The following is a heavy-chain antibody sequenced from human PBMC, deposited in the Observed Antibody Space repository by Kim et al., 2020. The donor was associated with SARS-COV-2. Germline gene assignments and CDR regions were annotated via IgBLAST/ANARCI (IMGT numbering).Heavy chain of an antibody. CDR3: AKEANYYDSSGYYGYYGMDV. Sequence: GGSLRLSCAASGFTFSSYGMHWVRQAPGKGLEWVAVISYDGSNKYYADSVKGRFTISRDNSKNTLYLQMNSLRAEDTAVYYCAKEANYYDSSGYYGYYGMDVWGQGTTVTVSS. CDR2: ISYDGSNK. CDR1: GFTFSSYG. V-gene: IGHV3-30*18. J-gene: IGHJ6*02. D-gene: IGHD3-22*01.